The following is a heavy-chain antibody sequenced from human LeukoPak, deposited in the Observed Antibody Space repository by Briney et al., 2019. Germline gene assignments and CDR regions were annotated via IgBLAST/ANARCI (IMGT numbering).Heavy chain of an antibody. V-gene: IGHV1-18*01. D-gene: IGHD3-10*01. J-gene: IGHJ4*02. CDR1: GYTFTNYI. CDR2: ISGYNGNT. CDR3: ARDYSLEIWFGELGLLDY. Sequence: EASVKVSCKASGYTFTNYIISWVRQAPGQGLEWMGWISGYNGNTNYAQKLQGRVTMTTDTSTSTAYMELRSLRSDDTAVYYCARDYSLEIWFGELGLLDYWGQGTLVTVSS.